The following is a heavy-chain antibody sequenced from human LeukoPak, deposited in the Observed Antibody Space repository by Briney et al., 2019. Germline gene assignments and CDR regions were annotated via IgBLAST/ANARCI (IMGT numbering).Heavy chain of an antibody. CDR2: IHNGGST. CDR3: ASLARDY. V-gene: IGHV3-53*01. Sequence: PGGSLRLSCAASGFIVGTNYMTWVRQAPGKGLEWVSVIHNGGSTYYADSVKGRFTLSIDNSKNMLYLQMNSLRVEDTAVYYCASLARDYWGPGTLVTVSS. J-gene: IGHJ4*02. CDR1: GFIVGTNY. D-gene: IGHD3-3*02.